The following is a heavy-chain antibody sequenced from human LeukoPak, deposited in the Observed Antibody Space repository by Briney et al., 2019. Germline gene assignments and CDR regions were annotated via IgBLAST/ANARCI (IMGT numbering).Heavy chain of an antibody. D-gene: IGHD2-2*01. J-gene: IGHJ4*02. CDR1: GGSISSSSYY. V-gene: IGHV4-39*07. CDR2: IYYSGST. CDR3: ASGPIQLLRFDY. Sequence: SETLSLTCTVSGGSISSSSYYWGWIRQPPGKGLEWIGSIYYSGSTYYNPSLKSRVTISVDTSKNQFSLKLSSVTAADTAVYYCASGPIQLLRFDYWGQGTLVTVSS.